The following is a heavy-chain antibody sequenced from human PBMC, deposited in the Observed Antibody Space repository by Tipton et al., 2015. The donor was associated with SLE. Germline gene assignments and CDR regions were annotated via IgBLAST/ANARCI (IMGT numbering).Heavy chain of an antibody. CDR2: VSHRGTT. Sequence: TLSLTCAVYGGTSRDYFWSWIRQPPGKGLEWIGEVSHRGTTNYNPSLDSRVTISLDRVNNQFTLKMTSVTAADTAVYYCANQNWNYYFWGQGNLVTVSS. D-gene: IGHD1-7*01. CDR3: ANQNWNYYF. V-gene: IGHV4-34*08. J-gene: IGHJ4*02. CDR1: GGTSRDYF.